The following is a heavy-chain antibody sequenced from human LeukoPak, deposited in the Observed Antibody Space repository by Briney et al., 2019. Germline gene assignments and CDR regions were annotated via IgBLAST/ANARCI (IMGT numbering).Heavy chain of an antibody. CDR3: ARQARGYYDSSGHLTYYYYYMDV. D-gene: IGHD3-22*01. CDR2: IYPGDSDT. CDR1: GYSFTSYW. V-gene: IGHV5-51*01. J-gene: IGHJ6*03. Sequence: AGESLKISCKGSGYSFTSYWIGWVRQMPGKGLEWMGIIYPGDSDTRYSPSFQGQVTISADKSISTAYLQWSSLKATDTAMYYCARQARGYYDSSGHLTYYYYYMDVWGKGTTVTVSS.